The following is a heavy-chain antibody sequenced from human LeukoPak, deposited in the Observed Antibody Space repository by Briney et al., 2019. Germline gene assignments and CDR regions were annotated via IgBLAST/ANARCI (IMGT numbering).Heavy chain of an antibody. J-gene: IGHJ5*02. CDR3: ARDLEGYSGYDYNWFDP. V-gene: IGHV1-69*13. CDR2: IIPIFGTA. D-gene: IGHD5-12*01. Sequence: GASVKVSCKASGYTFTSYAMNWVRQAPGQGLEWMEGIIPIFGTANYAQKFQGRVTITADESTSTDYMELSSLRSEDTAVYYCARDLEGYSGYDYNWFDPWGQGTLVTVSS. CDR1: GYTFTSYA.